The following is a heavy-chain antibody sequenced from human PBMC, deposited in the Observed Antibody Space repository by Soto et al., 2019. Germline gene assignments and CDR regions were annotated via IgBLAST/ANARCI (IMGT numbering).Heavy chain of an antibody. V-gene: IGHV3-30-3*01. J-gene: IGHJ4*02. D-gene: IGHD4-17*01. Sequence: QVQLVESGGGVVQPGRSLRLSCAASGFTFSSYAMHWVRQAPGKGLEWVAGISYDGSNKYYADSVKGRFTISRDNSKNTLFLPLNSLRAEDTAVYYCARVGRLHYFDYWGQGTLVTVSS. CDR1: GFTFSSYA. CDR3: ARVGRLHYFDY. CDR2: ISYDGSNK.